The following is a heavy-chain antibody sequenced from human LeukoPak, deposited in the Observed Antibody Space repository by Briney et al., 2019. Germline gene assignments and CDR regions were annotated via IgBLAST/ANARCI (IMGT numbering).Heavy chain of an antibody. CDR1: GGSISSSSYY. D-gene: IGHD2-15*01. J-gene: IGHJ4*02. CDR2: VYYSGNT. Sequence: SETLSLTCSVSGGSISSSSYYWGWVRQPPGRGLEWIGSVYYSGNTYYNPSLKSRVTISVDTSKNQFSLKLTSVTAADTAVYYCARLKDHFDYWGQGTLVTVSS. CDR3: ARLKDHFDY. V-gene: IGHV4-39*07.